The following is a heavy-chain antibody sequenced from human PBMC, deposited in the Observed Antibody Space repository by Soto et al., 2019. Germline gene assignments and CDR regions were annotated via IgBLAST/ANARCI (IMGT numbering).Heavy chain of an antibody. V-gene: IGHV3-23*01. CDR2: ISGSGGGT. CDR1: GFTFSDYA. D-gene: IGHD1-1*01. CDR3: ARVSNWNNWFDP. J-gene: IGHJ5*02. Sequence: GGSLRLSCVASGFTFSDYAMSWVRLAPGKGLEWVSGISGSGGGTYYADSVKGRFTISRDNAKDTLYLQMNSLRAEDTAVYYCARVSNWNNWFDPWGQGTLVTVSS.